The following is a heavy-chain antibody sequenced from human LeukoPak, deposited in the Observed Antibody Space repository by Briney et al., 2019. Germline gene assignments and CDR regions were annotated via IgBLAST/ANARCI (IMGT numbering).Heavy chain of an antibody. CDR1: GVRFSNYA. D-gene: IGHD3-10*01. J-gene: IGHJ4*02. CDR2: ISASGSNT. CDR3: ARGQWFGELSPDFDY. Sequence: GGSLRLSCAVSGVRFSNYAMTWVRQAPGKGLEWVSTISASGSNTYYADSVKGRFTISRDNSKNTLYLQMNSLRAEDTAVYYCARGQWFGELSPDFDYWGQGTLVTVSS. V-gene: IGHV3-23*01.